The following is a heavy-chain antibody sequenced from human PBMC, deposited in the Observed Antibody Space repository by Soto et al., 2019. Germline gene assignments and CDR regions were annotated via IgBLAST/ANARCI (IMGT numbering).Heavy chain of an antibody. CDR1: GGSISGYF. V-gene: IGHV4-59*01. CDR2: IYYSENT. Sequence: SETLSLTCTVSGGSISGYFWSWVRQPPGKGLEWLASIYYSENTNYNPSLQSRVTISVDTSKNQFSLRLSSVTAADTAVYYCARGASAFDYWGQGALVTVSS. CDR3: ARGASAFDY. J-gene: IGHJ4*02. D-gene: IGHD1-26*01.